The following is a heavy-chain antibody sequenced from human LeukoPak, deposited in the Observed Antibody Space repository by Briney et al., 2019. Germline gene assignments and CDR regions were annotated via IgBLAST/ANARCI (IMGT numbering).Heavy chain of an antibody. Sequence: ASVKVSCKASGYTFTYFDLHWVRQAPGQGLEWMGRINPNSGDTNYAQKFQGRVTMTRDTSISTAYMELSRLRSDDTAVYYCAREAYDSGSFRTDYYYMDVWGKGTTVTISS. CDR2: INPNSGDT. J-gene: IGHJ6*03. CDR1: GYTFTYFD. CDR3: AREAYDSGSFRTDYYYMDV. D-gene: IGHD3-10*01. V-gene: IGHV1-2*06.